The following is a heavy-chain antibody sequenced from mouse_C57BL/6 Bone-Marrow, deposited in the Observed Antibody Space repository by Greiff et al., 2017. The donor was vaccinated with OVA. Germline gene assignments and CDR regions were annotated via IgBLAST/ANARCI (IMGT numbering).Heavy chain of an antibody. D-gene: IGHD2-3*01. Sequence: QVQLLQSGPGLVQPSQSLSITCTVSGFSFTSSGVHWVRQSPGKGLEWLAVIWSGGSTDCNAAFISRMSISKDNYKSQFFYKKNRLQDDDTAIYYSARGDGHFADWGQGTLVTVSA. CDR3: ARGDGHFAD. V-gene: IGHV2-2*01. CDR2: IWSGGST. J-gene: IGHJ3*01. CDR1: GFSFTSSG.